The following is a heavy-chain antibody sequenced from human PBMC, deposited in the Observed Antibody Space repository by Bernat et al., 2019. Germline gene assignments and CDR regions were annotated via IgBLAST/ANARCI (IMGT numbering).Heavy chain of an antibody. CDR1: GYTFTSYG. J-gene: IGHJ4*02. D-gene: IGHD6-6*01. CDR2: ISAYNGNT. Sequence: QVQLVQSGAEVKKPGASVKVSCKASGYTFTSYGISWVRQAPGQGLEWMGWISAYNGNTNYAQKLQGRVTMTTETSTSTAYMELRGLRSDDTAVYYCERDSLVESIAASPYYFDYWGQGTLVTVSS. V-gene: IGHV1-18*04. CDR3: ERDSLVESIAASPYYFDY.